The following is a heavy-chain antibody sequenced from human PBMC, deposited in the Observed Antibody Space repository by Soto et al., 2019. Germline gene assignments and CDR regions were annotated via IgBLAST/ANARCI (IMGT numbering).Heavy chain of an antibody. CDR1: GYTFSSYG. D-gene: IGHD4-17*01. J-gene: IGHJ6*02. V-gene: IGHV1-18*04. CDR2: ISADNGNT. Sequence: QVQLVQSGAEVKKPGASVKVSCKASGYTFSSYGISWVRQAPGQGLEWMGWISADNGNTNFQQKFQGRVTMTTDTSTSTAYMELRSLRSDDTAVYFCARRGPGDPINYYYYGMDVWGQGTTVTVSS. CDR3: ARRGPGDPINYYYYGMDV.